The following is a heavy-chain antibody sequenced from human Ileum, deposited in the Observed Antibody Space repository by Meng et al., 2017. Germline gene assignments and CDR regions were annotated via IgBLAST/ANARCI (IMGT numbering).Heavy chain of an antibody. D-gene: IGHD3-10*01. Sequence: QVQLQESGPGLVKPSGTLSPTCPVSGGSISSSIWWSWVRQPPEKGLEWIGEIHQSGTTNYSPSLKSRLTISVDKSKNQFSLKLQSVTAADTAVYFCARGVVSGSHYNTYWGQGILVTVSS. CDR3: ARGVVSGSHYNTY. J-gene: IGHJ4*02. CDR2: IHQSGTT. V-gene: IGHV4-4*02. CDR1: GGSISSSIW.